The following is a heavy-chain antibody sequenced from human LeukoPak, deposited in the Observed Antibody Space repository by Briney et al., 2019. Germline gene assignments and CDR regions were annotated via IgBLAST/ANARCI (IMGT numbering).Heavy chain of an antibody. CDR2: INAGNGNT. J-gene: IGHJ3*02. V-gene: IGHV1-3*01. D-gene: IGHD1-26*01. CDR3: ARARIVGATRYAFDI. Sequence: ASVKVSCKASGYTFTSYAMHWVRQAPGQRLEWMGWINAGNGNTKYSQKFQGRVTVTRDTSASTAYMELSSLRSEDTAVYYCARARIVGATRYAFDIWGQGTMVTVSS. CDR1: GYTFTSYA.